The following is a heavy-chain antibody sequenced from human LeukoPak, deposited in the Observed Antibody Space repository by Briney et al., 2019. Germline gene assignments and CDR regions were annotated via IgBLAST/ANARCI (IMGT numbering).Heavy chain of an antibody. Sequence: GGSLRLSCAVSGFTFSNYGMSWVRQAPGKGLEWVSAISSSGRYTSYADSVKGRFTISRDNSKNTLYLQMNSMRAEDTAVYYCAKNGDRGAYCTGGTCYPYFYYYMDVWGKGTTVTI. CDR2: ISSSGRYT. J-gene: IGHJ6*03. D-gene: IGHD2-15*01. CDR1: GFTFSNYG. V-gene: IGHV3-23*01. CDR3: AKNGDRGAYCTGGTCYPYFYYYMDV.